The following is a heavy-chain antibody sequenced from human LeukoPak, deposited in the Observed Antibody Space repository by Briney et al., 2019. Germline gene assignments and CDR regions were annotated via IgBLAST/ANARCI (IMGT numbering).Heavy chain of an antibody. CDR1: GYTFTSYY. V-gene: IGHV1-46*01. CDR2: INPSGGST. CDR3: ARDLGFMGSGSYSPIGDY. Sequence: ASVKVSCKASGYTFTSYYMHWVRQAPGQGLEWMGIINPSGGSTSYAQKFQGRVTMTRDMSTSTVYMELSSLRSEDTVVYYCARDLGFMGSGSYSPIGDYWGQGTLVTVSS. J-gene: IGHJ4*02. D-gene: IGHD3-10*01.